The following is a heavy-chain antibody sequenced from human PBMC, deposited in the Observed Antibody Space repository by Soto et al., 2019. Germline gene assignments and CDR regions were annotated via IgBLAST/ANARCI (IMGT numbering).Heavy chain of an antibody. CDR1: GYTFTSYG. CDR3: ARERINDFWSGYSNWFDP. V-gene: IGHV1-18*01. D-gene: IGHD3-3*01. J-gene: IGHJ5*02. Sequence: EASVKVSCKASGYTFTSYGISWVRQAPGQGLEWMGWISAYNGNTNYAQKLQGRVTMTTDTSTSTAYMELRSLRSDDTAVYYCARERINDFWSGYSNWFDPWGQGTLLTV. CDR2: ISAYNGNT.